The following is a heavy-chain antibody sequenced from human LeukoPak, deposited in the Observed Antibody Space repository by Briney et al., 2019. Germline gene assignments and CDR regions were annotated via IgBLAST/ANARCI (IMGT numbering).Heavy chain of an antibody. CDR2: ISSSGSTI. CDR3: ARDGEGYCSSTSCYASGPSWFDP. D-gene: IGHD2-2*01. V-gene: IGHV3-48*03. CDR1: GFTFSSYE. Sequence: GGSLRLSCAASGFTFSSYEMNWVRQAPGKGLEWVSYISSSGSTIYYADSVKGRFTISRDNAKNSLYLQMNSLRAEDTAVYCCARDGEGYCSSTSCYASGPSWFDPWGQGTLVTVSS. J-gene: IGHJ5*02.